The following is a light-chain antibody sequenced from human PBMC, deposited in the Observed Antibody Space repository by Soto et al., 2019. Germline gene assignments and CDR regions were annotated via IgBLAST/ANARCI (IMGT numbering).Light chain of an antibody. CDR2: YAS. CDR1: QSISKH. Sequence: DVQMTQSPSTLSASVGDRVTITCRASQSISKHLAWYQLRPGKAPRLLIYYASTLDRGVPSRFSGSGSGTEFTLTIISLQPDDFATYYCQQNASFSPAFGQGTKVGI. J-gene: IGKJ1*01. V-gene: IGKV1-5*01. CDR3: QQNASFSPA.